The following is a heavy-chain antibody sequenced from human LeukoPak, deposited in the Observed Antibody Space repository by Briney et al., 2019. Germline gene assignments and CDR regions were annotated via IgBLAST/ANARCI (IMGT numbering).Heavy chain of an antibody. CDR2: ISGSGGST. J-gene: IGHJ4*02. Sequence: GGTLRLSCAASGFTFSSYGMSWVRQAPGKGLEWVPAISGSGGSTYYADSVKGQFTISRDNSKNTLYLQMDSLRAEDTAVYYCAKAAAGTEYYFEYWGQGTLVTVSS. CDR1: GFTFSSYG. V-gene: IGHV3-23*01. CDR3: AKAAAGTEYYFEY. D-gene: IGHD6-13*01.